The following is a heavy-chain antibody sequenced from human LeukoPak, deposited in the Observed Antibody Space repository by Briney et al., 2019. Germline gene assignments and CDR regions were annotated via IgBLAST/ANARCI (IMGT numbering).Heavy chain of an antibody. CDR3: ASGYLYYYDSSGYLSYFDY. CDR2: IIPIFGTA. Sequence: SVKVSCKASGGTFSSYAISWVRQAPGQGLEWMGGIIPIFGTANYAQKSQGRVTITADESTSTAYMELSSLRSEDTAVYYCASGYLYYYDSSGYLSYFDYWGQGTLVTVSS. V-gene: IGHV1-69*13. J-gene: IGHJ4*02. D-gene: IGHD3-22*01. CDR1: GGTFSSYA.